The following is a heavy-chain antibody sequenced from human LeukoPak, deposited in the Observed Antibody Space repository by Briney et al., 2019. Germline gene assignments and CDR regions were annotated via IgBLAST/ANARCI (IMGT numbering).Heavy chain of an antibody. CDR1: GFTFSSYA. D-gene: IGHD6-13*01. J-gene: IGHJ5*02. CDR3: ARDRYSSSPGRNWFDP. Sequence: GGSLRLSCAAPGFTFSSYAMSWVRQAPGKGLEWVSAISGSGGSTYYADSVKGRFTISRDNAKNSLYLQMNSLRAEDTAVYYCARDRYSSSPGRNWFDPWGQGTPVTVSS. CDR2: ISGSGGST. V-gene: IGHV3-23*01.